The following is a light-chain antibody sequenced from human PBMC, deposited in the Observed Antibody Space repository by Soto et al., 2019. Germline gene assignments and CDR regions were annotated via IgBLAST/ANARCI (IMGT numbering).Light chain of an antibody. Sequence: DLQMTQSPSTLSASVGDRVSINCRASQSISAWLAWYQQKPGKAPNLLIYDASSLESGVPSRFSGSGSGTEFTITISSLQPDDFETYYCQQYNSYPWTFGQGTKVDIK. CDR2: DAS. CDR1: QSISAW. J-gene: IGKJ1*01. CDR3: QQYNSYPWT. V-gene: IGKV1-5*01.